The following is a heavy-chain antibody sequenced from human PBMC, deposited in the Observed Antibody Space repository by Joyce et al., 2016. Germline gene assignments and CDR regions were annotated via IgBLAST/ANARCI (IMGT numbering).Heavy chain of an antibody. V-gene: IGHV1-69*01. CDR2: IIPRVGTT. CDR1: GDTFSSYL. CDR3: ARDFGNYVNYFNY. D-gene: IGHD4-11*01. J-gene: IGHJ4*02. Sequence: QMQLEQSGAEVKNPGSSVKVSCKASGDTFSSYLFSWVRQAPGQGLEWMGGIIPRVGTTRYAQKFQGRFTITADDSTRTVYMDLSSLRSDDTAVYYCARDFGNYVNYFNYWGQGTLVTVSS.